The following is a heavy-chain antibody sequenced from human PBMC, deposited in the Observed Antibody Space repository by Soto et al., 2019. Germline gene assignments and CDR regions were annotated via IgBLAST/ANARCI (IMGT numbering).Heavy chain of an antibody. CDR3: AKDRAVAVAGNLPRYYYYGMDV. CDR2: ISYDGSNK. V-gene: IGHV3-30*18. D-gene: IGHD6-19*01. Sequence: VQLVESGGGVVQPGRSLRLSCAASGFTFSSYGMHWVRQAPGKGLEWVAVISYDGSNKYYADSVKGRFTISRDNSKNTLYLQMNSLRAEDTAVYYCAKDRAVAVAGNLPRYYYYGMDVWGQGTTVTVSS. CDR1: GFTFSSYG. J-gene: IGHJ6*02.